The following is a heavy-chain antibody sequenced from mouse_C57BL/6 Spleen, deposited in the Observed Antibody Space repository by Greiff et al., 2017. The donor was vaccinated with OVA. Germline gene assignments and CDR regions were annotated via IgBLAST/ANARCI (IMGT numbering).Heavy chain of an antibody. CDR3: ARGDSSGAY. D-gene: IGHD3-2*02. V-gene: IGHV1-26*01. J-gene: IGHJ3*01. Sequence: VQLKQSGPELVKPGASVKISCKASGYTFTDYYMNWVKQSHGKSLEWIGDINPNNGGTSYNQKFKGKATLTVDKSSSTAYMELRSLTSEDSAVYYCARGDSSGAYWGQGTLVTVSA. CDR2: INPNNGGT. CDR1: GYTFTDYY.